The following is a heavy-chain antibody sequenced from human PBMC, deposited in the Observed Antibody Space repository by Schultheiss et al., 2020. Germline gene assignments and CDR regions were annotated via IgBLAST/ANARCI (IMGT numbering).Heavy chain of an antibody. Sequence: SETLSLTCAVYGGSFSGYYWSWIRQPPGKGLEWIGEINHSGSTNYNPSLKSRVTISVDTSKNQFSLKLSSVTAADTAMYYCASDVDNYYYGLDVWGQGTTVTVSS. J-gene: IGHJ6*02. CDR2: INHSGST. D-gene: IGHD3-9*01. V-gene: IGHV4-34*01. CDR1: GGSFSGYY. CDR3: ASDVDNYYYGLDV.